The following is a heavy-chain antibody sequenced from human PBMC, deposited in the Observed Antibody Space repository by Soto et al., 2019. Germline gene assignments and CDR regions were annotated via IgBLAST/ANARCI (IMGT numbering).Heavy chain of an antibody. CDR1: GFRFSAYY. D-gene: IGHD5-12*01. CDR2: ISSRSNYT. Sequence: QVLLVESGGGLVKPGGSLRLSCAASGFRFSAYYMNWIRQAPGKGLEWLSYISSRSNYTDYADSVKGRFTTSRDNATNSLYLQMDSLRAEDTAVYYCAIVLSGTRSFDYWGQGTLVTVSS. J-gene: IGHJ4*02. CDR3: AIVLSGTRSFDY. V-gene: IGHV3-11*05.